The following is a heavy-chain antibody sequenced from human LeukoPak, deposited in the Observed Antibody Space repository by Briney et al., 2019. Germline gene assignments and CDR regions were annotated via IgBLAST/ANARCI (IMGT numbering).Heavy chain of an antibody. D-gene: IGHD3-9*01. Sequence: SETLSLTCTVSGDSVSSDRYYWTWIRQSPGKGLEWIAYIRYSGHTNYNPSLNSRVTISLDTSKNQFSLRLSSVTAADTAVYYCARASPPGSPAYFDVFLGYYFDYWGQGTLVTVSS. V-gene: IGHV4-61*01. CDR2: IRYSGHT. CDR3: ARASPPGSPAYFDVFLGYYFDY. J-gene: IGHJ4*02. CDR1: GDSVSSDRYY.